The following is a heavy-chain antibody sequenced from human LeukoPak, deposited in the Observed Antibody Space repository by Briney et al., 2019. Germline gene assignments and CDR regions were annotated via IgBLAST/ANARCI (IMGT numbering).Heavy chain of an antibody. Sequence: RGESLKISCKSSGYRFTSYWIGWVRQMPGKGLEWMGIIYPGDSDTRYSPSFQGQVTISADKSITTAYLQWSSLKASDTAMYYCARRDCTGGSCYRNAFDVWGQGTMVTVSS. D-gene: IGHD2-15*01. CDR2: IYPGDSDT. CDR3: ARRDCTGGSCYRNAFDV. CDR1: GYRFTSYW. V-gene: IGHV5-51*01. J-gene: IGHJ3*01.